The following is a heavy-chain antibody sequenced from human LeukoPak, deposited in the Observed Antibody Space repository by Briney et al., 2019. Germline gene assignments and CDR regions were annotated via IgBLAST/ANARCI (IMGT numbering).Heavy chain of an antibody. CDR1: GFTHSDYW. J-gene: IGHJ4*02. Sequence: GGSLRLSCAASGFTHSDYWMTWVRQAPGKGLEWVANIKPDGSEKYYVDSVKGRFTISRDNAKNSLYLQMNSLRAEDTAVYYCARDQTPFVWGQGTLVTVSS. CDR3: ARDQTPFV. V-gene: IGHV3-7*01. CDR2: IKPDGSEK.